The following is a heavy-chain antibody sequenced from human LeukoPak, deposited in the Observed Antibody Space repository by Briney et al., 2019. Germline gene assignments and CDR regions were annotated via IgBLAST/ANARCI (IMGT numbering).Heavy chain of an antibody. V-gene: IGHV1-2*02. J-gene: IGHJ5*02. CDR1: GYTFTGYY. CDR2: INPNTGGT. Sequence: ASVKVSCKAFGYTFTGYYIHWVRQAPGQGLEWMGWINPNTGGTNYAQKFQGRVTMTRDTSIRTDYMELSRLRSDDTAVFYCATTTVTNNWFDPWGQGTLVTVSS. D-gene: IGHD4-11*01. CDR3: ATTTVTNNWFDP.